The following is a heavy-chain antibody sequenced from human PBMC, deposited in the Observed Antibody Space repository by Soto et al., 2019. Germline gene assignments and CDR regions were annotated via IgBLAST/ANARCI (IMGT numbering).Heavy chain of an antibody. V-gene: IGHV3-30-3*01. CDR2: ISYDGSNK. CDR1: GFTFSSYA. Sequence: PGGSLRLSCAASGFTFSSYAMHWVRQAPGKGLEWVAVISYDGSNKYYADSVKGRFTISRDNSKNTLYLQMNSLRAEDTAVYYCARGGPAYTGVDDWGQGTLVTVAS. J-gene: IGHJ4*02. D-gene: IGHD2-2*02. CDR3: ARGGPAYTGVDD.